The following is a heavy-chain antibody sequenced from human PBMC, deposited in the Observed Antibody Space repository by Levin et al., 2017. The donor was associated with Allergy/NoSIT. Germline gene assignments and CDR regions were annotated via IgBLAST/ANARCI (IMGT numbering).Heavy chain of an antibody. CDR1: GITFSTSV. V-gene: IGHV3-64*02. J-gene: IGHJ3*02. D-gene: IGHD6-25*01. Sequence: GGSLRLSCVVSGITFSTSVMHWVRQAPGKGLEYVSAIGSDGSTYYAESVKGRFTISRDNSKDTLYLQMGDLRAEDMAVYYCAREGYSSGRAGVFNIWGQGTMVTVSS. CDR3: AREGYSSGRAGVFNI. CDR2: IGSDGST.